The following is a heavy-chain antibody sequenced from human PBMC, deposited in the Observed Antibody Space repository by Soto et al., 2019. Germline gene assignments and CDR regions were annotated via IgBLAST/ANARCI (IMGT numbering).Heavy chain of an antibody. Sequence: QVQLVESGGGVVQPGRSLRLSCAASGFTFSSYAMHWVRQAPDKGLEWVAVISYDGSNKYYADSVKGRFTISRDNSKNTLYLQMNSLRAEDTAVYYCARALGEASDYWGQGTLVTVSS. CDR2: ISYDGSNK. J-gene: IGHJ4*02. CDR3: ARALGEASDY. V-gene: IGHV3-30-3*01. D-gene: IGHD3-16*01. CDR1: GFTFSSYA.